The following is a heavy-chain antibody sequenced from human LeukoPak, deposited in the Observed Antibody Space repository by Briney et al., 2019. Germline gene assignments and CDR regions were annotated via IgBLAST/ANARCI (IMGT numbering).Heavy chain of an antibody. CDR2: IKKDGSDK. V-gene: IGHV3-7*01. CDR3: ARGGSSSSWIWHD. D-gene: IGHD6-13*01. J-gene: IGHJ4*02. Sequence: GGSLRLSCAASGFTFSSLWMTWVRQAPGKGLEWVANIKKDGSDKYYVDSVKGRFTISRDNAKNSLYLQMDSLRADDTAMYYCARGGSSSSWIWHDWGQGTLVTVSS. CDR1: GFTFSSLW.